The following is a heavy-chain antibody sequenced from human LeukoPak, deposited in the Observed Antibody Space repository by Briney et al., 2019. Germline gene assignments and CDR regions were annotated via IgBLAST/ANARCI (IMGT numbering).Heavy chain of an antibody. D-gene: IGHD2-2*01. CDR3: ARSTASRREFDY. CDR2: ISYDGSNK. V-gene: IGHV3-30-3*01. Sequence: GRSLRLSCAASGFTFSSYAMHWVRQAPGKGLEWVAVISYDGSNKYYADSVKGRFTISRDNSKNTLYLQMNSLRAEDTAVYYCARSTASRREFDYCGQGTLVTVSS. J-gene: IGHJ4*02. CDR1: GFTFSSYA.